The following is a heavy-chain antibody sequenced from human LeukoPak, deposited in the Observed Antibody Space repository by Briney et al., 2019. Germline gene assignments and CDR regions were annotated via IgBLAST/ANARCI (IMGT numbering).Heavy chain of an antibody. D-gene: IGHD5-18*01. CDR1: GYTFTGYY. CDR2: INPNSGGT. J-gene: IGHJ4*02. CDR3: ARGGWSGYSYGSEPEKYFDY. V-gene: IGHV1-2*02. Sequence: GASVKVSCKASGYTFTGYYIHWMGQAPGQGLEWMGWINPNSGGTNDAQKFQGSVTMTTDTSISTAYMELSRLRSDDTALYYCARGGWSGYSYGSEPEKYFDYWGQGTLVTVSS.